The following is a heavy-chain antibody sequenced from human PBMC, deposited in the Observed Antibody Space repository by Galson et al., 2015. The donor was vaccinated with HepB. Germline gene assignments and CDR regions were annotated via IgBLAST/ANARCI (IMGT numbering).Heavy chain of an antibody. D-gene: IGHD5-12*01. CDR1: GFTFGHYA. Sequence: SLRLSCAASGFTFGHYAIHWDRQAPGKGLEYVSAVSSDGGTTYYADSVKGRFTISRDNSKNTLYLQMNSLRTEDTAVYYCVPNIVATISFDSWGQGTLVTVSS. V-gene: IGHV3-64D*06. J-gene: IGHJ4*02. CDR3: VPNIVATISFDS. CDR2: VSSDGGTT.